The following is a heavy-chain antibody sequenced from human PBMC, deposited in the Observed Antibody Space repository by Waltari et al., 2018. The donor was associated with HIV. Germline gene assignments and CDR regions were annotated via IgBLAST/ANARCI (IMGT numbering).Heavy chain of an antibody. CDR3: ARHGGSRVGWRPGLY. Sequence: LQLLESGPGLAKSPETLSLTCSVSGGSITCSSYYWGWIRQYPGKGLEWVGTTFYSGTTYYNPSLKSRVAIWVDTSKNQFSLKLTSVTATDTAVYFCARHGGSRVGWRPGLYWGQGSLVTVSS. V-gene: IGHV4-39*01. CDR1: GGSITCSSYY. CDR2: TFYSGTT. J-gene: IGHJ4*02. D-gene: IGHD6-19*01.